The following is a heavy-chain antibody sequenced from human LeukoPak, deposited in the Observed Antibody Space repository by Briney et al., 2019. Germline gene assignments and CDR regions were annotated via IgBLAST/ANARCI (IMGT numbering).Heavy chain of an antibody. D-gene: IGHD6-19*01. Sequence: SETLSLTCTVSGGSIRTDYWSWIRQPAGQGLEWIGRIYTSGSTNYNPSLKSRVTISVDSSKNQFSLKLSSVTAADTAVYYCARGEYSSGWSLYYYYMDVWGKGTTVTVSS. V-gene: IGHV4-4*07. CDR2: IYTSGST. J-gene: IGHJ6*03. CDR1: GGSIRTDY. CDR3: ARGEYSSGWSLYYYYMDV.